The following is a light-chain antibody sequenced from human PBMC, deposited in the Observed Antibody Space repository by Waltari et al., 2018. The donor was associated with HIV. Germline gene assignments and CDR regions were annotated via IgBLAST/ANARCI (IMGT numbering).Light chain of an antibody. CDR3: QQSYVTPLT. J-gene: IGKJ4*01. CDR1: QSISSY. Sequence: DIQMTQSPSSLSASVGDRVTITCRESQSISSYLNWYQQKPGKAPKPLIYAASSLQSGVPSMFSGSGSGTDFTLTISSLQPEDFATYYCQQSYVTPLTFVGGTKVEIK. CDR2: AAS. V-gene: IGKV1-39*01.